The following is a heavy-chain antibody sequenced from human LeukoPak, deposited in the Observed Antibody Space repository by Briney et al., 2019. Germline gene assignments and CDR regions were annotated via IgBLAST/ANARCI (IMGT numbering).Heavy chain of an antibody. J-gene: IGHJ4*02. CDR3: ARAGVPAAMAEGYSGYDPSFDY. CDR2: ISSSSSYI. V-gene: IGHV3-21*01. Sequence: TGGSLRFSCAASGFTFSSYSMNWVRQAPGKGLEWVSSISSSSSYIYYADSVKGPFTISRDNAKNSLYLQMNSLRAEDTAVYYCARAGVPAAMAEGYSGYDPSFDYWGQGTLVTVSS. CDR1: GFTFSSYS. D-gene: IGHD5-12*01.